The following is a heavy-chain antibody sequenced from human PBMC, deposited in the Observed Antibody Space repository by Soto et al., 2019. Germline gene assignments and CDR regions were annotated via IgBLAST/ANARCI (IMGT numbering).Heavy chain of an antibody. CDR2: MNPNSGNT. CDR3: ARDPARIAVAGTANYYGMDV. CDR1: GYTFTSYD. Sequence: ASVKVSCKASGYTFTSYDINWVRQATGQGLEWMGWMNPNSGNTGYAQKFQGWVTMTRDTSISTAYMELSRLRSDDTAVYYCARDPARIAVAGTANYYGMDVWGQGTTVTVSS. J-gene: IGHJ6*02. D-gene: IGHD6-19*01. V-gene: IGHV1-8*01.